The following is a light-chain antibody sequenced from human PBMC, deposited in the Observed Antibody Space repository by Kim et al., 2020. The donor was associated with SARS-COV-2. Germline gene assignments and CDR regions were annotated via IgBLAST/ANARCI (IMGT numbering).Light chain of an antibody. Sequence: QSALTHPASVSGSPGQSITISCTGTSSDVGNYNYVSWYQHHPGEAPKDMIYDVTKRPSGVSNRFFGSKSGNTASLTISGLQAEDEADYYCCSYASSGPFIFGGGTQLAVL. V-gene: IGLV2-14*03. CDR3: CSYASSGPFI. CDR2: DVT. CDR1: SSDVGNYNY. J-gene: IGLJ2*01.